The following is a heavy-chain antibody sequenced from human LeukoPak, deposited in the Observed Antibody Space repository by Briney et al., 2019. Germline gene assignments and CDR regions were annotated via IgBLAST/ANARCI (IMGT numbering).Heavy chain of an antibody. D-gene: IGHD2-15*01. CDR3: ARGGYCSGGICYYLNAFDI. J-gene: IGHJ3*02. V-gene: IGHV3-48*03. Sequence: GGSLRLSCAASGFSFSTYEMNWVRQAPGKGLEWVSCIVISGSTIYYADSVKGRFTISRDNAKNSLFLQMNSLRAEDTAVYYCARGGYCSGGICYYLNAFDIWGQGTKVTVSS. CDR2: IVISGSTI. CDR1: GFSFSTYE.